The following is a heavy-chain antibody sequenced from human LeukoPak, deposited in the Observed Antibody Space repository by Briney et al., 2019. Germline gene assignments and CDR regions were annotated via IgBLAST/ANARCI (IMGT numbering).Heavy chain of an antibody. CDR2: MKPNSGNT. CDR1: GYTFTSYD. Sequence: ASVKVSCKASGYTFTSYDINWVRQATGQGLEWMGWMKPNSGNTGYAQKFQGRVTMTRNTSISTAYMELSSLRSGDTAVYYCARGQGSGWYYYYYYGMDVWGQGTTVTVSS. D-gene: IGHD6-19*01. CDR3: ARGQGSGWYYYYYYGMDV. V-gene: IGHV1-8*01. J-gene: IGHJ6*02.